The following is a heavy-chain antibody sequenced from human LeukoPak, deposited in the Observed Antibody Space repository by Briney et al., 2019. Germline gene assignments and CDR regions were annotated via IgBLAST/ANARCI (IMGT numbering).Heavy chain of an antibody. CDR1: GGSISSYY. Sequence: SETLSLTCTVSGGSISSYYWSWIRQPPGKGLEWFGYIYYSGSTNYNPSLKSRVTISVDTSKNQFSLKLSSVTAADTAVYYCARLGYHDSSGYFDIWGQGTMVTVSS. CDR2: IYYSGST. CDR3: ARLGYHDSSGYFDI. D-gene: IGHD3-22*01. V-gene: IGHV4-59*08. J-gene: IGHJ3*02.